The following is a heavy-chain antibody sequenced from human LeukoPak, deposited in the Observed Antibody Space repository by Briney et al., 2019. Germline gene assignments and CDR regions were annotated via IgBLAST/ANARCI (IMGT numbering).Heavy chain of an antibody. CDR2: ISTYNGNT. CDR1: GYTFTSYG. J-gene: IGHJ4*02. D-gene: IGHD5-24*01. V-gene: IGHV1-18*01. CDR3: ARVMRRDGYNRPLDY. Sequence: ASVKVSCKASGYTFTSYGISWVRQAPGQGLEWMGWISTYNGNTNYAQSLQGRVTMTTDTSTSTAYMELRSLRSDDTAVYYCARVMRRDGYNRPLDYWGQGTLVTVSS.